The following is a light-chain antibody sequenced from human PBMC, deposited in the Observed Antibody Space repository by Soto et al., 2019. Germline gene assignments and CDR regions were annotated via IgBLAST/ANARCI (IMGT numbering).Light chain of an antibody. J-gene: IGKJ1*01. Sequence: GDIVTITCRASQSISSRLAWYQQKPGKAPKLLIYDASSLESGVPSRFSGSGSGTEFTLTISSLQPDDFATYYCQQYNSYSGTFGQGTKVDIK. CDR3: QQYNSYSGT. V-gene: IGKV1-5*01. CDR1: QSISSR. CDR2: DAS.